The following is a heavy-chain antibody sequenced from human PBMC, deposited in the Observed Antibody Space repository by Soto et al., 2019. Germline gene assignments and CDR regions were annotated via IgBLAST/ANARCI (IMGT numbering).Heavy chain of an antibody. D-gene: IGHD1-26*01. Sequence: QITLKESGPTLVKPTQTLTLTCTFSGFSLSTSGVGVGWIRQPPGKALEWLALIYWDDDKRYSPSLKSRLTITKDTSKNQVVLTMTNMDPVDTATYYCAHSTNIRCSGKTRYFDYWGQGTLVTVSS. CDR1: GFSLSTSGVG. J-gene: IGHJ4*02. CDR2: IYWDDDK. V-gene: IGHV2-5*02. CDR3: AHSTNIRCSGKTRYFDY.